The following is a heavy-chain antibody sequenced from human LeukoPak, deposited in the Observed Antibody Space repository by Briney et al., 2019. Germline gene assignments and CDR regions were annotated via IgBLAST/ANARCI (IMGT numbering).Heavy chain of an antibody. Sequence: SETLSLTCTVSVDSITSGNYYWSWIRLSAGNELGWIGRIYTSGNSNYSPSLRSRLSISMDTSKNQFSLRLSSVTAADPAVYYCARQGDYGGHSQGFDSWGQGTLVTVSS. CDR3: ARQGDYGGHSQGFDS. CDR1: VDSITSGNYY. D-gene: IGHD4-23*01. CDR2: IYTSGNS. V-gene: IGHV4-61*02. J-gene: IGHJ4*02.